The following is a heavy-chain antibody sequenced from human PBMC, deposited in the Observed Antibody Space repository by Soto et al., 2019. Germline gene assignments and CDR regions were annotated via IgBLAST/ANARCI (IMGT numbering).Heavy chain of an antibody. Sequence: QVHLVESGPGLVKPSETLSLTCTISGGSISPYSWTWMRQSPGKGLEWIGDVSHSGRTFYTPSLKSRLTMSLDTSRSQFSLRLKSVSVADTAVYYCARRLGGYDDYGGWFAPWGLGTLVTVSS. V-gene: IGHV4-59*01. CDR1: GGSISPYS. D-gene: IGHD4-17*01. CDR2: VSHSGRT. CDR3: ARRLGGYDDYGGWFAP. J-gene: IGHJ5*02.